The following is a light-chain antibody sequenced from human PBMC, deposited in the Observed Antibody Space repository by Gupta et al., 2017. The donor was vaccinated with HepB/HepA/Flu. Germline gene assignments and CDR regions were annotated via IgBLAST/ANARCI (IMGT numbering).Light chain of an antibody. J-gene: IGKJ1*01. CDR2: AAS. V-gene: IGKV1-39*01. CDR1: QSISSY. CDR3: QPSYSTPWT. Sequence: VGDRVTLTCRASQSISSYLYWYQQKPGKAPKLLIYAASSLQSGVPSRFSCSGSGTDFTLTISILQPEDFATYYCQPSYSTPWTFGQGTKVEIK.